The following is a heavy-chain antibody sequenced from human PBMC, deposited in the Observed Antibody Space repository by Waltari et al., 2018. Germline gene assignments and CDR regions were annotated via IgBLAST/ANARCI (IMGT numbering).Heavy chain of an antibody. V-gene: IGHV1-69*11. D-gene: IGHD6-19*01. Sequence: QVQLVQSGAEVKKPGSSVKVSCKASGGTFSSYAISWVRQAPGQGLEWMGGTITILGRANYAKKFQGRVTITADESTSTAYMELSSLRSEDTAVYYCARDPSYSSGWLGALEIWGQGTMVTVSS. J-gene: IGHJ3*02. CDR3: ARDPSYSSGWLGALEI. CDR2: TITILGRA. CDR1: GGTFSSYA.